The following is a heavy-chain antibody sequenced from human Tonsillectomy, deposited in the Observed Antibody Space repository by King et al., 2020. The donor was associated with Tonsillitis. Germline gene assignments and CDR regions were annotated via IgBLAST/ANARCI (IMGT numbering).Heavy chain of an antibody. CDR3: AKEWCSSDSHGCYSGGDY. V-gene: IGHV3-30*02. CDR1: GFTFSNYG. CDR2: IRYDGSNE. J-gene: IGHJ4*02. Sequence: VQLVESGGGVVQPGGSLRLSCAASGFTFSNYGMHWVRQAPGKGLEWVAFIRYDGSNEYYTDSVKGRFTISRDNSKNTLFLQMNSLRAEDTAVYYCAKEWCSSDSHGCYSGGDYWGQGTLVTVSS. D-gene: IGHD3-22*01.